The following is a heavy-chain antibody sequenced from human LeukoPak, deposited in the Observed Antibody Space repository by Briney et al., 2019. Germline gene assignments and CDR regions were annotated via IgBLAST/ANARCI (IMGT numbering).Heavy chain of an antibody. CDR3: ARDYKGY. Sequence: SGGSLRLSCVASGFTFNDYWMIWVRQAPGKGLERVASIKGDGSEKWYMDSVKGRFTISRENAENSLYLQMNSLRVEDTAVYYCARDYKGYWGQGILVTVSS. CDR1: GFTFNDYW. V-gene: IGHV3-7*03. J-gene: IGHJ4*02. CDR2: IKGDGSEK. D-gene: IGHD1-1*01.